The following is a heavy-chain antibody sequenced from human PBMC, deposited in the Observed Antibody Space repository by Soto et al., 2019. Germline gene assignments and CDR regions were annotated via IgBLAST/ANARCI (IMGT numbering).Heavy chain of an antibody. CDR3: NRGSEYDFWSGYL. D-gene: IGHD3-3*01. CDR1: GGTSTRYA. J-gene: IGHJ4*02. Sequence: QERLVQSGAEVRKPGSSVKVSCKVTGGTSTRYAINWVRQAPGQGLEWMGGIVPMFGTSKYAQKFQGRVTITADTSTDIAYMELRSLRAEDTAVYYCNRGSEYDFWSGYLWGQGTLVSVSS. CDR2: IVPMFGTS. V-gene: IGHV1-69*06.